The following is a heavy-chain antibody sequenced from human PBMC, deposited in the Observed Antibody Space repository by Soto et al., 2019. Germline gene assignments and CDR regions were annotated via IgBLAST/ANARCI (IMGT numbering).Heavy chain of an antibody. CDR2: INPNSGGT. D-gene: IGHD2-2*01. J-gene: IGHJ6*03. CDR1: GYTFTGYY. V-gene: IGHV1-2*04. Sequence: GASVKVSCKASGYTFTGYYMHWVRQAPGQGLEWMGWINPNSGGTNYAQKFQGWVTMTRDTSISTAYMELSRLRSDDTAVYYCARGCSSTSCYGYYYYHYMDVWGKGTTVTVSS. CDR3: ARGCSSTSCYGYYYYHYMDV.